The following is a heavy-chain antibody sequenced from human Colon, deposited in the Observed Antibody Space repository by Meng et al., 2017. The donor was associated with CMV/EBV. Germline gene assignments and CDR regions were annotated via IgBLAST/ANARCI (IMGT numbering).Heavy chain of an antibody. CDR2: ISYDGSKK. V-gene: IGHV3-30-3*01. Sequence: GGSLRLSCAASGFIFSSYSIHWVRQAPGKGLEWVALISYDGSKKYHADSVKGRFSISRDNSKNTVFLQVHGLRIEDTAVYYCARSMVVAGIIPFFDYWGQGVLVTVSS. CDR1: GFIFSSYS. J-gene: IGHJ4*02. CDR3: ARSMVVAGIIPFFDY. D-gene: IGHD2-15*01.